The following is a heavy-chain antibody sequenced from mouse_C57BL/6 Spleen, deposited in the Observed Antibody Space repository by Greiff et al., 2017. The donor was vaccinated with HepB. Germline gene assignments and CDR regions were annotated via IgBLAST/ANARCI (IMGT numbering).Heavy chain of an antibody. Sequence: EVMLVESGGGLVQPGGSLKLSCAASGFTFSDYYMYWVRQTPEKRLEWVAYISNGGGSTYYPDTVKGRFTISRDNAKKTLYLQMSRLKSEDTAMYYCARPGGGGGNWFAYWGQGTLVTVSA. V-gene: IGHV5-12*01. CDR1: GFTFSDYY. J-gene: IGHJ3*01. CDR2: ISNGGGST. CDR3: ARPGGGGGNWFAY. D-gene: IGHD1-1*02.